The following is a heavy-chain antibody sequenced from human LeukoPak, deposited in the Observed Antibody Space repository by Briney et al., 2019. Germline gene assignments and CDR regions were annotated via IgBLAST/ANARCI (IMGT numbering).Heavy chain of an antibody. CDR2: ISSSGSTI. CDR3: ARDGDIVVVPTALDY. V-gene: IGHV3-48*03. J-gene: IGHJ4*02. CDR1: GFTFSSYE. D-gene: IGHD2-2*01. Sequence: PGGSLRLSCAASGFTFSSYELNWVRQAPGKGLEWISYISSSGSTIYYTDSVRGRFTISRDNAKNALSLQMNSLRAEDTAVYYCARDGDIVVVPTALDYWGRGALVAVSS.